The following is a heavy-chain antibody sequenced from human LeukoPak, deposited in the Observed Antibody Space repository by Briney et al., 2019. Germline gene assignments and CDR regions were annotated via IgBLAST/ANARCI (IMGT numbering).Heavy chain of an antibody. Sequence: ASVKVSCKASGYTFTSYYMHWVRQAPGQGLEWMGMTNPSGGRTSYAQKFQGRVTMTRDTSTSTVYMELSSLRSEDTAVFYCARGRAAAGLDYFDYWGQGTLATVSS. J-gene: IGHJ4*02. CDR2: TNPSGGRT. V-gene: IGHV1-46*01. D-gene: IGHD6-13*01. CDR1: GYTFTSYY. CDR3: ARGRAAAGLDYFDY.